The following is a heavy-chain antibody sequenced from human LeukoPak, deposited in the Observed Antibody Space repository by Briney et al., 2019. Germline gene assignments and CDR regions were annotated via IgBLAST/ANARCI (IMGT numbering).Heavy chain of an antibody. Sequence: GTLRFSCAASGFTLSSYAMIWLPHAPGKGLEWVSAISGSSGSTYYADSVKGRFTISRDNSKNTLYLQMNSLRAEDTAVYYCAKSRGSSWTYDAFDIWGQGTMVTVSS. CDR2: ISGSSGST. V-gene: IGHV3-23*01. J-gene: IGHJ3*02. D-gene: IGHD6-13*01. CDR3: AKSRGSSWTYDAFDI. CDR1: GFTLSSYA.